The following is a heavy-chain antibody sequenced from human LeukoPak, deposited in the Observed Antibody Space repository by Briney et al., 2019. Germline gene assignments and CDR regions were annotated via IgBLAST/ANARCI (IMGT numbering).Heavy chain of an antibody. D-gene: IGHD3-16*01. CDR1: AFTFSDYA. CDR2: IWYDGSSQ. Sequence: GGSLRLSCAASAFTFSDYAVPWVRQAAGKGLEWVALIWYDGSSQYYADSVKGRFTISRDNAKNMLYLQMNSLRAEDTAVYYCARDFLHLGGWGQGTVVTVSS. CDR3: ARDFLHLGG. V-gene: IGHV3-33*01. J-gene: IGHJ3*01.